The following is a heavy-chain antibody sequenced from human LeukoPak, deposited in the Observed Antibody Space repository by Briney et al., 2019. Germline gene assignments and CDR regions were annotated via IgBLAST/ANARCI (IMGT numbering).Heavy chain of an antibody. CDR3: ARHGSSWYNFDY. CDR1: GGSISGYY. J-gene: IGHJ4*02. Sequence: SETLSLTCTVSGGSISGYYWSWIRQPPGKGLEWIGYIYYSGSTNYNPSLKSRVTISVDTSKNQFSLKLSSVTAADTAVYYCARHGSSWYNFDYWGQGTLVTVSS. D-gene: IGHD6-13*01. CDR2: IYYSGST. V-gene: IGHV4-59*08.